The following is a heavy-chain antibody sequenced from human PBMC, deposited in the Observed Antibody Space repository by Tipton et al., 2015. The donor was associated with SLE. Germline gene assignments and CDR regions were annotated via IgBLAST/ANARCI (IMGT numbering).Heavy chain of an antibody. J-gene: IGHJ4*02. CDR1: GGSVSGHY. V-gene: IGHV4-34*01. CDR2: IYYSGST. CDR3: ARTKGSSGGNFDY. D-gene: IGHD6-13*01. Sequence: TLSLTCAVYGGSVSGHYWGWIRQPPGKGLEWIGSIYYSGSTYYNPSLKSRVTISVDTSKNQFSLKLSSVTAADTAVYYCARTKGSSGGNFDYWGQGTLVTVSS.